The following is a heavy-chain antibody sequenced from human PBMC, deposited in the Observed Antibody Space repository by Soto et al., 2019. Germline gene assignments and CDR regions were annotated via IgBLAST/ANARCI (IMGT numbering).Heavy chain of an antibody. J-gene: IGHJ4*02. CDR3: ARGLLGGIAVAGNFFDY. CDR2: INHSGST. V-gene: IGHV4-34*01. CDR1: VGSFSGYY. Sequence: NPSETLSLTCAVYVGSFSGYYWSWIRQPPGKGLEWIGEINHSGSTNYNPSLKSRVTISVDTSKNQFSLKLSSVTAADTAVYYCARGLLGGIAVAGNFFDYWGQGTLVTVSS. D-gene: IGHD6-19*01.